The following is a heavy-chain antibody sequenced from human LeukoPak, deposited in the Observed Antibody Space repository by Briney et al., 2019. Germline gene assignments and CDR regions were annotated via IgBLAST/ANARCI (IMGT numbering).Heavy chain of an antibody. J-gene: IGHJ4*02. CDR3: ARGLRVAAAGEENDY. Sequence: SETLSLTCAVYGGSFSGYYWSWIRQPPGKGLEWIGEINHGGSTNYNPSLKSRVTISVDTSKNQFSLKLSSVTAADTAVYYCARGLRVAAAGEENDYWGQGTLVTVSS. V-gene: IGHV4-34*01. D-gene: IGHD6-13*01. CDR1: GGSFSGYY. CDR2: INHGGST.